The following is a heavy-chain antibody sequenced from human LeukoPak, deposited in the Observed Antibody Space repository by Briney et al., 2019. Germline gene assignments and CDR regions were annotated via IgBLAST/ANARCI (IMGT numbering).Heavy chain of an antibody. CDR3: ARSSSVWGLD. J-gene: IGHJ4*02. Sequence: SETLSLTCTVSRASVSSSNYYRGWLRQPPGKGLEWIGTIYPSGSTNYNPSLKSRVTISVDTSKNQFSLKLSSVTAADTAVYYCARSSSVWGLDWGQGTLVTVSS. CDR1: RASVSSSNYY. CDR2: IYPSGST. V-gene: IGHV4-39*07. D-gene: IGHD5/OR15-5a*01.